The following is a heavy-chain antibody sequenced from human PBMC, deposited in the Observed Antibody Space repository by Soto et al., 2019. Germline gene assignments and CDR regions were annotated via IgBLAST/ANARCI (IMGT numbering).Heavy chain of an antibody. CDR3: ARDGSKTVTPSVAGTVHYLDE. V-gene: IGHV3-30-3*01. CDR2: ISYDGSNR. D-gene: IGHD6-19*01. J-gene: IGHJ4*02. CDR1: GFTFSSYA. Sequence: PGGSLRLSCSASGFTFSSYAMHWVRQAPGKGLEWVAVISYDGSNRYYADSVKGRFTISRDNSKNTLYLQMNSLRAGDTAVYYCARDGSKTVTPSVAGTVHYLDEWGQGKLVTGAS.